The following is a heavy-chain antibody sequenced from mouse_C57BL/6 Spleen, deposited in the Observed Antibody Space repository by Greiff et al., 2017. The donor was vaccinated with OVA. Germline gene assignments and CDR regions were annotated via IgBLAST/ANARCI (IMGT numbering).Heavy chain of an antibody. CDR3: ARLSDYGDY. CDR1: GYTFTSYW. D-gene: IGHD2-4*01. V-gene: IGHV1-59*01. J-gene: IGHJ2*01. Sequence: QVQLKQPGAELVRPGTSVKLSCKASGYTFTSYWMHWVKQRPGQGLEWIGVIDPSDSYTNYNQKFKGKATLTVDTSSSTAYMQLSSLTSEDSAVYYCARLSDYGDYWGQGTTLTVSS. CDR2: IDPSDSYT.